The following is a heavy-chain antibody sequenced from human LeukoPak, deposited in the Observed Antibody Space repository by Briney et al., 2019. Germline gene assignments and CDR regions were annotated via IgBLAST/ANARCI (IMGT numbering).Heavy chain of an antibody. Sequence: GESLKISCKGSGYSFATYWIGWVRQMPGKGLEWMGIIYPGDSDTRYSPSLQGQVTISADKSISTAYLQWSSLKASDTAMYYCARARTMVRGAATSFDYWGQGTLVTVSS. J-gene: IGHJ4*02. V-gene: IGHV5-51*01. D-gene: IGHD3-10*01. CDR3: ARARTMVRGAATSFDY. CDR2: IYPGDSDT. CDR1: GYSFATYW.